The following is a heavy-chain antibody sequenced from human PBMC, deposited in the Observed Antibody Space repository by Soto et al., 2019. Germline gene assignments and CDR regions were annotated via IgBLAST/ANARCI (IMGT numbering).Heavy chain of an antibody. V-gene: IGHV3-72*01. Sequence: PGGSLRLSCEVSGFTFGDHYVDWVRQSPGKGLEWIGRIRGKAHSYSTTYAASVKGRLTLSRDDSKNSVYLQMNNLKTEDTAVYYCVRTIQPSTTTYFDHWGEGTLVTVSS. CDR3: VRTIQPSTTTYFDH. CDR2: IRGKAHSYST. CDR1: GFTFGDHY. D-gene: IGHD5-18*01. J-gene: IGHJ4*02.